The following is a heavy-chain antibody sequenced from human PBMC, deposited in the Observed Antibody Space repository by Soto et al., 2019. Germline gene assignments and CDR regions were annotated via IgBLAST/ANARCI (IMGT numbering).Heavy chain of an antibody. CDR2: IYWNDDK. Sequence: SGPTLVNPTQTLTLTCTFSGFSLSTSGVGVGWIRQPPGKALEWLALIYWNDDKRYSPSLKSRLTITKDTSKNQVVLTMTNMDPVDTATYYCAHGALITMIVVVPHFDYWGQGTLVTVSS. CDR3: AHGALITMIVVVPHFDY. CDR1: GFSLSTSGVG. J-gene: IGHJ4*02. D-gene: IGHD3-22*01. V-gene: IGHV2-5*01.